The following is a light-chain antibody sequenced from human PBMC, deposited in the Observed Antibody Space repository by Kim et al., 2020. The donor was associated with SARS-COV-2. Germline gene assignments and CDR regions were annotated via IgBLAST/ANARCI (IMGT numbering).Light chain of an antibody. Sequence: SATVGDRVTITCRASQSISSWLAWYQQKPARAPNLLIYKASNLESGVTSRFSGSGSETEFTLTISSLQPDDFATYYCQQYYSYWTFGQGTKVDIK. J-gene: IGKJ1*01. V-gene: IGKV1-5*03. CDR3: QQYYSYWT. CDR2: KAS. CDR1: QSISSW.